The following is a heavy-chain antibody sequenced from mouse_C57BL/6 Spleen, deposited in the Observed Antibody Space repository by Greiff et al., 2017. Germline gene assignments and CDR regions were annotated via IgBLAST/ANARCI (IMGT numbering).Heavy chain of an antibody. V-gene: IGHV3-8*01. CDR2: ISYSGST. J-gene: IGHJ1*03. Sequence: EVKLQESGPGLANPSQTLSLTCSVTGYSITSDYWNWIRKFPGNKLEYMGYISYSGSTYYTPSLKSRISITRDTSKNQYSLQLNPVTTEDTATNYGARRDYYGSPWYFDVWGTGTTVTVSS. D-gene: IGHD1-1*01. CDR3: ARRDYYGSPWYFDV. CDR1: GYSITSDY.